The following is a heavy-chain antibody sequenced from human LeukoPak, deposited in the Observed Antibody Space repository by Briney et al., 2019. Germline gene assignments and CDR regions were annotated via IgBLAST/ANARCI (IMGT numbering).Heavy chain of an antibody. CDR3: ARDDMRGVYAFDI. V-gene: IGHV4-59*01. CDR2: MYYRGNT. CDR1: GGSIRSYY. Sequence: PSETLSLTCTVSGGSIRSYYWSWIRQPPGKGLEWIGYMYYRGNTNYNPSLKSRVTISVDTSKTQFSLKLSSVTAADTAVYYCARDDMRGVYAFDIWGQGTMVTVSS. D-gene: IGHD3-10*01. J-gene: IGHJ3*02.